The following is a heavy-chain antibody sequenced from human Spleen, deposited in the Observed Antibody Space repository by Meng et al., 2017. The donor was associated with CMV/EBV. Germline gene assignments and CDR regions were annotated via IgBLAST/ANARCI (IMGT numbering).Heavy chain of an antibody. J-gene: IGHJ4*02. D-gene: IGHD4/OR15-4a*01. V-gene: IGHV4-31*03. Sequence: LRLSCTVSGGSISSGGYYWGWIRQHPGKGLEWIGYIYYSGSTYFNPSLKSRVTISVDTSKNQFSLKLTSLTAADTAVYYFARLYGENSTFDYWGQGTLVTVSS. CDR2: IYYSGST. CDR1: GGSISSGGYY. CDR3: ARLYGENSTFDY.